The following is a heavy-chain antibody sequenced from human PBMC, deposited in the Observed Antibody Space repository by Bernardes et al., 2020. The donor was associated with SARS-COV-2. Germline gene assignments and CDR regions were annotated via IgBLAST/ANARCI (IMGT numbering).Heavy chain of an antibody. J-gene: IGHJ6*01. CDR3: ARDMTTDRHYYYYYGMDG. V-gene: IGHV3-7*01. D-gene: IGHD4-4*01. Sequence: GGSLRLSCAASGFNFSCYGMSWVRQAPGKGLEWVANIKQDGSETYYVDSVKGRFTISRDNAKNSLYLQMNSLRAEDTAVYYCARDMTTDRHYYYYYGMDGWGQGTKVTVSS. CDR2: IKQDGSET. CDR1: GFNFSCYG.